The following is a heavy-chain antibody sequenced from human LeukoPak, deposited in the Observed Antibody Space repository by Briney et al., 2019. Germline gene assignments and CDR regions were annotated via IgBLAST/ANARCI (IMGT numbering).Heavy chain of an antibody. V-gene: IGHV3-23*01. J-gene: IGHJ1*01. D-gene: IGHD3-10*01. CDR2: ISGSGGST. CDR3: AKDQGYYGSGSYYPSEYFQH. CDR1: GFTFSSYA. Sequence: GGSLRLSCAASGFTFSSYAMSWVRQAPGKGLEWVSAISGSGGSTYYADSVKGRFTISRDNSKNTLYLQMNSLRAEDTAVYYCAKDQGYYGSGSYYPSEYFQHWGQGTLVTVSS.